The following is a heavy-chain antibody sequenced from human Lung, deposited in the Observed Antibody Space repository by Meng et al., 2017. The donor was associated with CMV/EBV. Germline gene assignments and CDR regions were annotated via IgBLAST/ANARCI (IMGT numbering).Heavy chain of an antibody. D-gene: IGHD3-22*01. J-gene: IGHJ4*02. CDR3: ASTEDYYDSSGYDY. CDR1: GGSISSSSYY. CDR2: IYYSGST. V-gene: IGHV4-39*01. Sequence: GSLRLXCTVSGGSISSSSYYWGWIRQPPGKGLEWIGSIYYSGSTYYNPSLKSRVTISVDTSKNQFSLKLSSVTAADTAVYYCASTEDYYDSSGYDYWGQGTLVTVSS.